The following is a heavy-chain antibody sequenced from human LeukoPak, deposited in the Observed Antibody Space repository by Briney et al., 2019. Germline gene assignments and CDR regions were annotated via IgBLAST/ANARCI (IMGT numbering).Heavy chain of an antibody. Sequence: ASVKVSCKASGYTFTSYDINWVRQATGQGLEWMGWMNPNSGNTGYAQKFQGRVTITRNTSISTAYMELSSLRSEDTAVYYCARAKIHTTIFGVVITYYFDYWGQGTLVTVSS. V-gene: IGHV1-8*03. CDR1: GYTFTSYD. CDR3: ARAKIHTTIFGVVITYYFDY. D-gene: IGHD3-3*01. J-gene: IGHJ4*02. CDR2: MNPNSGNT.